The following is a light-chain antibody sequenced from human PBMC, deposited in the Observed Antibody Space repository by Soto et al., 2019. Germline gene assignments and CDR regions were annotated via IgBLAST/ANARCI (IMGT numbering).Light chain of an antibody. CDR2: GAS. V-gene: IGKV3-20*01. Sequence: EIVLTQSPGSLSLPLGERATLSCRASQSVDSSFFAWYQKKPGQAPRLLIYGASKRATGIPDRFSGSGSGTDFTLTISRLEPEDFAVYYCQQYVSSVTFGQGTKVEIK. J-gene: IGKJ1*01. CDR1: QSVDSSF. CDR3: QQYVSSVT.